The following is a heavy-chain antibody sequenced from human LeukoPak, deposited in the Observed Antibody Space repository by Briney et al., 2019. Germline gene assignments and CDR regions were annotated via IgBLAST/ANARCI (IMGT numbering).Heavy chain of an antibody. Sequence: SETLSLTCTVSGGSISSYYWSWIRQPAGKGLEWIGRIYTSGSTNYNPSLQSRVTMSVDTSKNQFSLKLSSVTAADTAVYYCAREAPGGDFWSGYYSFWFDPWGQGTLVTVSS. CDR1: GGSISSYY. CDR2: IYTSGST. V-gene: IGHV4-4*07. D-gene: IGHD3-3*01. CDR3: AREAPGGDFWSGYYSFWFDP. J-gene: IGHJ5*02.